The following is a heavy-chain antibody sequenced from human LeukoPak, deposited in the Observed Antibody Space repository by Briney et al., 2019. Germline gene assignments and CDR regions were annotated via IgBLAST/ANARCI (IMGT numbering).Heavy chain of an antibody. CDR1: GYTFTSYD. Sequence: ASVKVSCKASGYTFTSYDINWVRQATGQGLEWMGWMNPNSGNTGYAQKFQGRVTMTRNTSISTAYMELSSLRSEDTAVYYCARDDCSSTSCYKGGEAFDIWGQGTMVTVSS. CDR2: MNPNSGNT. V-gene: IGHV1-8*01. J-gene: IGHJ3*02. CDR3: ARDDCSSTSCYKGGEAFDI. D-gene: IGHD2-2*02.